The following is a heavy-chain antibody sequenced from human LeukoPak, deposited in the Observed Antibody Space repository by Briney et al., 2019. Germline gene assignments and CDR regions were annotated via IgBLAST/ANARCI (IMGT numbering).Heavy chain of an antibody. V-gene: IGHV1-2*03. J-gene: IGHJ5*02. Sequence: VASVKVSCKASGYTFTGYYMHWVQQAPGQGLEWMGWINPNSGGTNYAQKFQGRVTMTRDTSISTAYMELSRLRSDDTAVYYCARAFPAAKAGGKPRFDPWGQGTLVTVSS. CDR1: GYTFTGYY. D-gene: IGHD2-2*01. CDR2: INPNSGGT. CDR3: ARAFPAAKAGGKPRFDP.